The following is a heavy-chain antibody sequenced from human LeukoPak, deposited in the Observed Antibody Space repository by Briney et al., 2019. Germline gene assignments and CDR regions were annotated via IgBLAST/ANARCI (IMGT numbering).Heavy chain of an antibody. J-gene: IGHJ4*02. CDR3: ARGQWPLYYFDY. V-gene: IGHV4-59*01. CDR1: GGSISSYY. D-gene: IGHD6-19*01. CDR2: IYYSGST. Sequence: PSETLSLTCTVSGGSISSYYWSWIRQPPGKGLEWIGYIYYSGSTNYNPSLKSRVTISVDTSKNQFSLKLSSVTAAGTAVYYCARGQWPLYYFDYWGQGTLVTVSS.